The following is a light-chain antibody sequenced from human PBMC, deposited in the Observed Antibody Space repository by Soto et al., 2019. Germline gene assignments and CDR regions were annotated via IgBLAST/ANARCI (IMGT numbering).Light chain of an antibody. CDR1: QSVSSSY. CDR3: QQYGSSPGT. Sequence: EIVLTQSPGTLSLSPGERATLSCRASQSVSSSYLAWYQQKPGQAPRRLIYGAYNRATGIPDRFSGSGSGTDFTLTISRLEPEDFAVYYCQQYGSSPGTFGKGTKVEIK. V-gene: IGKV3-20*01. J-gene: IGKJ1*01. CDR2: GAY.